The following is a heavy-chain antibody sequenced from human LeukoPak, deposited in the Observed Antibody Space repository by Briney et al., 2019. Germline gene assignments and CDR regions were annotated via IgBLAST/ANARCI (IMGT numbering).Heavy chain of an antibody. CDR2: INSDGSST. J-gene: IGHJ4*02. Sequence: PGGSLRLSCAASGFTFSSYAMSWVRQAPGKGLVWVSRINSDGSSTSYADSVKGRFTISRDNAKNTLYLQMNSLRAEDTAVYYCARGPPPIAVAGGGSEYYFDYWGQGTLVTVSS. D-gene: IGHD6-19*01. V-gene: IGHV3-74*01. CDR1: GFTFSSYA. CDR3: ARGPPPIAVAGGGSEYYFDY.